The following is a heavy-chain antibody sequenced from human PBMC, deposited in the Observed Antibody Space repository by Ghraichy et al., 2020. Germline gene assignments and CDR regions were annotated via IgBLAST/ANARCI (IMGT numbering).Heavy chain of an antibody. CDR3: ARLHYDRVPFH. J-gene: IGHJ4*02. CDR2: ISSSSTI. D-gene: IGHD3-22*01. CDR1: GFTFSSYS. Sequence: GGSLRLSCAASGFTFSSYSMNWVRQAPGKGLEWVSYISSSSTIYYADSVKGRFTISRDNAKNSLYLQMNSLRAEDTAVYYCARLHYDRVPFHWGQGTLVTVSS. V-gene: IGHV3-48*01.